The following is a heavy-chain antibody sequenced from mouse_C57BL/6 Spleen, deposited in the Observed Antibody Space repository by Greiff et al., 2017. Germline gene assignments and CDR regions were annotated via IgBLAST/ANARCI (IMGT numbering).Heavy chain of an antibody. D-gene: IGHD1-1*01. CDR1: GYAFSSYW. V-gene: IGHV1-80*01. J-gene: IGHJ1*03. CDR2: IYPGEGDT. Sequence: QVQLQQSGAELVKPGASVKISCKASGYAFSSYWMNWVKQRPGQGLEWIGQIYPGEGDTNYNGKFKGKATLTADKSSSTAYMQLSSLTSEDSAVYFGARGAYGSSYRGYFEVWGTGTTVTVSS. CDR3: ARGAYGSSYRGYFEV.